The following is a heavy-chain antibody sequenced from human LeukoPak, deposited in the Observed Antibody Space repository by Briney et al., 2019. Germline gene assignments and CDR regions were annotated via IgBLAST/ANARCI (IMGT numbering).Heavy chain of an antibody. CDR1: GFTFSSYT. CDR3: AKDSQYYYDSSGYPPISYYFDY. Sequence: GGSLRLSCAASGFTFSSYTMNWVRQAPGKGLEWVSAISGSGGSTYYADSVKGRFTISRDNSKNTLYLQMNSLRAEDTAVYYCAKDSQYYYDSSGYPPISYYFDYWGQGTLVTVSS. J-gene: IGHJ4*02. D-gene: IGHD3-22*01. CDR2: ISGSGGST. V-gene: IGHV3-23*01.